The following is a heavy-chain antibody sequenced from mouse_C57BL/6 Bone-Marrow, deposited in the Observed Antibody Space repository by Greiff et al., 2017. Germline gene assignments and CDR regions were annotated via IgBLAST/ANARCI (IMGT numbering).Heavy chain of an antibody. J-gene: IGHJ1*03. Sequence: VQLQQSGPELVKPGASVKLSCKASGYTFTSYDINWVKQRPGQGLEWIGWIYPRDGSTKYNEKFKGKATLTVDTSSSTAYMELHSLTSEDSAVYFCAREGYYGSSYDWYFDVWGTGTTVTVSS. CDR3: AREGYYGSSYDWYFDV. V-gene: IGHV1-85*01. CDR2: IYPRDGST. D-gene: IGHD1-1*01. CDR1: GYTFTSYD.